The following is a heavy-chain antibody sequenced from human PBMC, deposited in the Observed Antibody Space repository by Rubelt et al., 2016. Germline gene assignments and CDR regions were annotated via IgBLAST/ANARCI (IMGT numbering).Heavy chain of an antibody. J-gene: IGHJ6*02. Sequence: QVQLQQWGAGLLKPSETLSLTCGVYGGSFSGYYWSWIRQSPGKGLEWIGEINHSGSTNYNPSLKSRVTISVDTSKNQFSLKLSSVTAADTAVYYCARMAGNYYGMDVWGQGTTVTVSS. CDR1: GGSFSGYY. V-gene: IGHV4-34*01. CDR2: INHSGST. CDR3: ARMAGNYYGMDV. D-gene: IGHD5-24*01.